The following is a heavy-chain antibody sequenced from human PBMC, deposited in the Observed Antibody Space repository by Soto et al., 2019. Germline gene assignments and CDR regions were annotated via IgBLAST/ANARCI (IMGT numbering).Heavy chain of an antibody. Sequence: QVTLKESGPVLVKPTEPLTLTCTVSGFSLSNARMGVSWIRQPPGKALEWLAHIFSNDEKSYSTSLKSRLTISKDTSKSQVVLTMTNMDPVDTATYYCARAPYGPFDYWGQGTLVTVSS. D-gene: IGHD3-16*01. CDR2: IFSNDEK. CDR1: GFSLSNARMG. CDR3: ARAPYGPFDY. J-gene: IGHJ4*02. V-gene: IGHV2-26*01.